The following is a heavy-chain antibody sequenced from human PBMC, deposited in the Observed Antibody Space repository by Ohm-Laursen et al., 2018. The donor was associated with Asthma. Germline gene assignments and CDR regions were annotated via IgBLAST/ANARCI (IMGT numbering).Heavy chain of an antibody. CDR3: ARDTIQLWLRAYYYYGMDV. V-gene: IGHV3-30-3*01. CDR1: GFTFSSYA. D-gene: IGHD5-18*01. Sequence: SSLRLSCAASGFTFSSYAMHWVRQAPGKGLEWVAVISYDGSNKYYADSVKGRFTISRDNSKNTLYLQMNSLRAEDTAVYYCARDTIQLWLRAYYYYGMDVWGQGTTVTVSS. CDR2: ISYDGSNK. J-gene: IGHJ6*02.